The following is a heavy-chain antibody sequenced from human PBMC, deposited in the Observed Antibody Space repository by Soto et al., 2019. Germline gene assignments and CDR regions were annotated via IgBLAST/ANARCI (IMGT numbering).Heavy chain of an antibody. Sequence: QVQLQLSGPGLMKPSQTLSLTCAISGDSVSINSAGWNWVRQTPSRGFEWLGRTYYKSKWFNNYAVSVKSRITINPDTSQNQFSLQLDSVTPEDTAVYYCARGSWDDVSGHYYMDVWGKGTTVTVSS. CDR3: ARGSWDDVSGHYYMDV. D-gene: IGHD5-12*01. CDR1: GDSVSINSAG. J-gene: IGHJ6*03. V-gene: IGHV6-1*01. CDR2: TYYKSKWFN.